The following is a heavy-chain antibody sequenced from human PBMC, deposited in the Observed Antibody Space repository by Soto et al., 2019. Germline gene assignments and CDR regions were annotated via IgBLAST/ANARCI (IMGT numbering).Heavy chain of an antibody. D-gene: IGHD3-10*01. Sequence: GGSLTLSCAASGFTFDDYAMHWVRQAPGKGLEWVSGISWNSGSIGYADSVKGRFTISRDNANNSLYLQMNSLRAEDTALYYCAKDGEGSGSLSLSDNWFDPWGQGTLVTVSS. CDR2: ISWNSGSI. J-gene: IGHJ5*02. CDR1: GFTFDDYA. V-gene: IGHV3-9*01. CDR3: AKDGEGSGSLSLSDNWFDP.